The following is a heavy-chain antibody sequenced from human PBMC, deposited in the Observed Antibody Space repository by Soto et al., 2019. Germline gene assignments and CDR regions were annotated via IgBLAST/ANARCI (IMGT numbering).Heavy chain of an antibody. D-gene: IGHD3-16*01. V-gene: IGHV1-69*12. CDR2: INPIFGTA. J-gene: IGHJ4*02. CDR1: GGTFSSYA. Sequence: QVQLVQSGAEVKKPGSSVKVSCKASGGTFSSYAIDWVRQAPGQGLEGMGGINPIFGTADYAQKFQGRVTITADEATSTAYVELSNLRSEDTAVYYCARGQTGGGWGYYFDYWGQGTLVTVSS. CDR3: ARGQTGGGWGYYFDY.